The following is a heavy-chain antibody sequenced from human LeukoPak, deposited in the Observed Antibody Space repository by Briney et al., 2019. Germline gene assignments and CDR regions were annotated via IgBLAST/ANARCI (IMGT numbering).Heavy chain of an antibody. D-gene: IGHD6-6*01. CDR3: ARGSSSGWFDP. CDR2: INHSGST. Sequence: SETLSLTCAVYGASVSGYYWGWIRQPPGKGLGWIGEINHSGSTNYNPSLKSRVTISVDTSKNQFSLKLSSVTAADTAVYYCARGSSSGWFDPWGQGTLVTVSS. J-gene: IGHJ5*02. V-gene: IGHV4-34*01. CDR1: GASVSGYY.